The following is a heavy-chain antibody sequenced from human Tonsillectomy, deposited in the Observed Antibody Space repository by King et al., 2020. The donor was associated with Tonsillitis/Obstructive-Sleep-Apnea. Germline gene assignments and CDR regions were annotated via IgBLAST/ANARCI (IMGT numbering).Heavy chain of an antibody. CDR1: GGSVSSGIYY. V-gene: IGHV4-61*01. J-gene: IGHJ6*03. Sequence: PLQESGPGLVKPSETLSLTCTVSGGSVSSGIYYWSWIRQPPGKGLEWIGYIYYSGSTNYNPSLKSRVTISVDTSKNHLSLNLTSLTAAATAVYYCARGHTDHYYYYYMDVWGKGTTVTVSS. D-gene: IGHD2-2*02. CDR2: IYYSGST. CDR3: ARGHTDHYYYYYMDV.